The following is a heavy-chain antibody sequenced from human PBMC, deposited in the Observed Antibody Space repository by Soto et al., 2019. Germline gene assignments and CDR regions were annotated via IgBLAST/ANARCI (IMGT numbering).Heavy chain of an antibody. CDR2: IQSGGPT. Sequence: GGSLRLSCAASGFTVSSKYMSWVRQAPGKGLEWVSLIQSGGPTYYADSVKGRFTISRDTSENTVHLQMDSLRAEDTAVYYCAMYVVLCEAARCIDALSVVWGLGITV. D-gene: IGHD2-15*01. CDR3: AMYVVLCEAARCIDALSVV. CDR1: GFTVSSKY. J-gene: IGHJ6*02. V-gene: IGHV3-66*01.